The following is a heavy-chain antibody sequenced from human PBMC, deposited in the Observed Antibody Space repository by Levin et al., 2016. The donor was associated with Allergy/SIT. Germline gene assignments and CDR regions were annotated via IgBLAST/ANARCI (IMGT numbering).Heavy chain of an antibody. J-gene: IGHJ4*02. Sequence: GGSLRLSCAASGFTFSSYGMHWVRQAPGKGLEWVAFIRYDGSNKYYADSVKGRFTISRDNSKNTLYLQMNSLRAEDTAVYYCARIVVVTAIDYWGQGTLVTVSS. CDR3: ARIVVVTAIDY. V-gene: IGHV3-30*02. CDR1: GFTFSSYG. CDR2: IRYDGSNK. D-gene: IGHD2-21*02.